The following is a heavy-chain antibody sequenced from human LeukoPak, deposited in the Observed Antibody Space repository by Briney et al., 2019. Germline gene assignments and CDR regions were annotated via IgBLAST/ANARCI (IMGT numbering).Heavy chain of an antibody. V-gene: IGHV1-69*13. CDR3: ARRKIAVAGTGANWFDP. CDR1: GGTFSSYA. CDR2: IIPIFGTA. D-gene: IGHD6-19*01. Sequence: SVKVSCKASGGTFSSYAISWVRQAPGQGLEWMGGIIPIFGTANYAQKFQGRVTITADESTSTAYMELSSLRSEDTAVYYCARRKIAVAGTGANWFDPWGQGTLVTVSS. J-gene: IGHJ5*02.